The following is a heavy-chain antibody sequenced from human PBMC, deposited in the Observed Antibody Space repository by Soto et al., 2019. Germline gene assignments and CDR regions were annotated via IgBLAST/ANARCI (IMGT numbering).Heavy chain of an antibody. CDR2: IDYSGST. D-gene: IGHD4-17*01. CDR1: GGSVSSADYY. V-gene: IGHV4-61*08. J-gene: IGHJ3*02. Sequence: QVRLQESGPGLVKPSETLSLTCTVSGGSVSSADYYWSWIRQPPGKGLEWIGYIDYSGSTNYNPFLKSRVTIAIDTSKKQFPLKLSSVPAADTAVYYCARAIDDYGGYVTAFDIWGQGTMVTVPS. CDR3: ARAIDDYGGYVTAFDI.